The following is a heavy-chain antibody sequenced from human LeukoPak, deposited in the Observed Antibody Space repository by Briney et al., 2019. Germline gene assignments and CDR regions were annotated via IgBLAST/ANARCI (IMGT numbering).Heavy chain of an antibody. CDR3: AKEHSDIWGNYFDY. D-gene: IGHD3-16*01. J-gene: IGHJ4*02. CDR2: IRYDGSNK. CDR1: GFTFSSYG. V-gene: IGHV3-30*02. Sequence: PGGSLRLSCAASGFTFSSYGMHWVRQAPGKGLEWVAFIRYDGSNKYYADSVKGRFTISRDNSKNTLYLQMNSLRAEDTAVYYCAKEHSDIWGNYFDYWGQGTLVTVSS.